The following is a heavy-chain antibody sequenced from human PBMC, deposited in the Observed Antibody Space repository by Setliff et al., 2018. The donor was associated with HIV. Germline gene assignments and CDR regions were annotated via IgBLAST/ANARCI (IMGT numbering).Heavy chain of an antibody. CDR3: ARDSRTTCFDN. CDR1: GFAFSSHQ. V-gene: IGHV3-7*01. J-gene: IGHJ4*02. CDR2: IRQDGTDK. D-gene: IGHD4-4*01. Sequence: GGSLRLSCAASGFAFSSHQMSWVRQAPGKGLEWVAKIRQDGTDKYYVDSVKGRFTISRDNAKNSLYLQMDSLRAEDTAVYYCARDSRTTCFDNWGQGTLVTAPQ.